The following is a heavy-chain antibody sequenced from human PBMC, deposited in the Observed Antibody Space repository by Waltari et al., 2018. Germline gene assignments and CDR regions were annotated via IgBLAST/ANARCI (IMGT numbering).Heavy chain of an antibody. CDR2: ISGRTGVK. CDR3: TGGHHDY. CDR1: GFDFSNSD. Sequence: EVQLGESGGGWVQPGGSLRLSCAASGFDFSNSDMNWVRQAPGKGLEWISYISGRTGVKYHADSVKGRFTISRDIAKNSVQLQMNSLRAEDTALYYCTGGHHDYWGQGTLVTVSS. V-gene: IGHV3-48*01. J-gene: IGHJ4*02.